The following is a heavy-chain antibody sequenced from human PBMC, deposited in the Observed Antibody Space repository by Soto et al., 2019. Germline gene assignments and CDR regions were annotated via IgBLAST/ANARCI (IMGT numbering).Heavy chain of an antibody. J-gene: IGHJ4*02. V-gene: IGHV4-30-4*01. Sequence: SETLSLTCTVSGGSISSGDYYWSWIRQPPGKGLEWIGYIYYSGSTYYNPSLKSRVTISVDTSKNQFSLKLSSVTAADTAVYYCARAYYYDSSGYQHFDYWGQGTLVTVSS. CDR1: GGSISSGDYY. CDR2: IYYSGST. D-gene: IGHD3-22*01. CDR3: ARAYYYDSSGYQHFDY.